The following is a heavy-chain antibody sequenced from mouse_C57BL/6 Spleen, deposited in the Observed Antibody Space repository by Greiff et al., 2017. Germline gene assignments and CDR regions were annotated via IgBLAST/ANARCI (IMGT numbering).Heavy chain of an antibody. J-gene: IGHJ1*03. Sequence: EVQLQQSGPELVKPGASVKISCKASGYTFTDYYMNWVKQSHGKSLEWIGDINPNNGGTSYNQKFKGKATLTVDKSSSTAYMELRSLTSEDSAVYYCANGLATCCFDVWGTGTTVTVSS. V-gene: IGHV1-26*01. CDR3: ANGLATCCFDV. CDR2: INPNNGGT. D-gene: IGHD1-2*01. CDR1: GYTFTDYY.